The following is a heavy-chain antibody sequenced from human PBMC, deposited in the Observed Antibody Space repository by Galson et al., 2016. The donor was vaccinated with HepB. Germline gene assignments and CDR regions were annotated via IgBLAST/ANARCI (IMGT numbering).Heavy chain of an antibody. Sequence: SLRLSCAVSGFSFSSYSMNWVRQAPGKGLEWVSYISSTSQTLYYADSVKGRFTISRDNSKNSLYLQMNSLRAEDKAIYFCARTPGYSGTWYDAFDIWGPGTIVTVSS. V-gene: IGHV3-48*04. CDR2: ISSTSQTL. CDR1: GFSFSSYS. CDR3: ARTPGYSGTWYDAFDI. J-gene: IGHJ3*02. D-gene: IGHD6-13*01.